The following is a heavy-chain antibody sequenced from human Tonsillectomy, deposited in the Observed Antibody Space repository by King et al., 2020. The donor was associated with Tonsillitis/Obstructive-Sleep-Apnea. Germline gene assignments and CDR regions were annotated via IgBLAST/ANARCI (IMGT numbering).Heavy chain of an antibody. J-gene: IGHJ4*02. D-gene: IGHD1-26*01. CDR1: GFTFSSYA. CDR3: ARPHSGSFYN. CDR2: ISYDGSNK. V-gene: IGHV3-30*04. Sequence: VQLVESGGGVVQPGRSLRLSCAASGFTFSSYAMHWVRQAPGKGLEWVAVISYDGSNKYYADSVKGRFTISRDNSKNTLYLQMNSLGAEDTAVYYCARPHSGSFYNWGQGTLVTVSS.